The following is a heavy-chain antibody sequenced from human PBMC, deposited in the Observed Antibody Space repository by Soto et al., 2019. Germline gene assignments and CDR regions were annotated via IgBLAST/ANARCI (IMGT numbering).Heavy chain of an antibody. Sequence: QVQLVESGGGVVQPGRSLRLSCAASGFTFSSYAMHWVRQAPGKGLEWVAVISYDGSNKYYADSVKGRFTISRDNSKNTLYLQMNSLRAEDTAVYYCARVGYYDSSGYYYYYYGMDVWGQGTTVTVSS. CDR2: ISYDGSNK. D-gene: IGHD3-22*01. CDR1: GFTFSSYA. V-gene: IGHV3-30-3*01. CDR3: ARVGYYDSSGYYYYYYGMDV. J-gene: IGHJ6*02.